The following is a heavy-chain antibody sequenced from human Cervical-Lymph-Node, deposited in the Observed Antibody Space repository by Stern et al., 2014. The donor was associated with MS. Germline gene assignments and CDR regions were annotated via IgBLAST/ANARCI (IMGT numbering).Heavy chain of an antibody. CDR1: GFTFSSYG. V-gene: IGHV3-33*01. CDR3: ARVGSGWYEAGTYYFDY. J-gene: IGHJ4*02. D-gene: IGHD6-19*01. Sequence: VQLVESGGGVVQPGRSLRLSCAASGFTFSSYGMHWVRQAPGKGLEGVAVIWDDGSNKYYADSVKGRFTISRDNSKNTLYLQMNSLRAEDTAVYYCARVGSGWYEAGTYYFDYWGQGTLVTVSS. CDR2: IWDDGSNK.